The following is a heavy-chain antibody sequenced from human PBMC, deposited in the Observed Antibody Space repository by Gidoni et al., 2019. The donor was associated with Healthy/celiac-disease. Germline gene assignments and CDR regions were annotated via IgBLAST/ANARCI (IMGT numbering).Heavy chain of an antibody. D-gene: IGHD1-1*01. J-gene: IGHJ4*02. V-gene: IGHV1-69*06. CDR2: IIPIFGTA. CDR3: ARDRHGLLYNWNDGY. CDR1: GGTFSSYA. Sequence: QVQLVQSGAEVKKPGSSVKVSCKASGGTFSSYAISWLRQAPGQGLEWMGGIIPIFGTANYAQKFQGRVTITADKSTSTAYMELSSLRSEDTAVYYCARDRHGLLYNWNDGYWGQGTLVTVSS.